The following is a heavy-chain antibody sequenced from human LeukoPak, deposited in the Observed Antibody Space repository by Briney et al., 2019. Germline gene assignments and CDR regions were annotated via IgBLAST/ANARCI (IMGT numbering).Heavy chain of an antibody. CDR3: VRAESSGYPPPGY. J-gene: IGHJ4*02. Sequence: PSETLSLTCTVSGGSISNYYWTWIRQPPGKGLEWIGYIYTGGKTDYNPSLTSRVTISVDTSKNQFFLKLTSMTAADTAVYYCVRAESSGYPPPGYWGQGTLVTVSS. CDR2: IYTGGKT. CDR1: GGSISNYY. D-gene: IGHD3-22*01. V-gene: IGHV4-4*09.